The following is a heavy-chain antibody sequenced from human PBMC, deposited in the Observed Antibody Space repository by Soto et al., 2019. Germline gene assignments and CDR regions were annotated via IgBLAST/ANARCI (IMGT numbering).Heavy chain of an antibody. V-gene: IGHV3-23*01. CDR2: ISGSGGST. J-gene: IGHJ3*02. CDR1: GFTFSSYA. D-gene: IGHD2-2*01. CDR3: AKDLSDGDIVVVDAFDI. Sequence: GGSLRLSCAASGFTFSSYAMSWVRQAPGKGLEWVSAISGSGGSTYYADSVKGRFTISRDNSKNTLYLQMNSLRAEDTAVYYCAKDLSDGDIVVVDAFDIWGQGTMVTVSS.